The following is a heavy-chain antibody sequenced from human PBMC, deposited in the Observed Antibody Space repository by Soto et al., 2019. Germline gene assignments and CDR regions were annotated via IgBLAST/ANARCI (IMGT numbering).Heavy chain of an antibody. Sequence: QLQLQESGPGLVKPSETLSLTCTVSGGSISSSSYYWGWIRQPPGKGLEWIGSIYYSGSTYYNPSLKSRVTISVDTSKNQFSLKLSSVTAADTAVYYCARPLGVEDYYFDYWGQGTLVTVSS. CDR1: GGSISSSSYY. CDR3: ARPLGVEDYYFDY. CDR2: IYYSGST. J-gene: IGHJ4*02. V-gene: IGHV4-39*01. D-gene: IGHD3-16*01.